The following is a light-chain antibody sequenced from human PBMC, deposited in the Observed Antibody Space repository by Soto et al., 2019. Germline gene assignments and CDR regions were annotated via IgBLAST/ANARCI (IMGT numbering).Light chain of an antibody. CDR2: DAS. J-gene: IGKJ5*01. V-gene: IGKV3-11*01. Sequence: EIVLTQSPATLSLSPGERATLSCRASQSVSSYLAWYQQKPGQAPRLLIYDASNRATGIPARFSGSGSGTDFTLTLSSLEPEDFAVYYCQQRSNWPITCGQGTRLEIK. CDR1: QSVSSY. CDR3: QQRSNWPIT.